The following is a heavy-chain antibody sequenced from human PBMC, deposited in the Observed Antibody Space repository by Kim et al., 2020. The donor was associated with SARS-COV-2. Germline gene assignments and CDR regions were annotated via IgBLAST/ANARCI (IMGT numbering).Heavy chain of an antibody. J-gene: IGHJ4*02. V-gene: IGHV4-4*08. D-gene: IGHD2-15*01. Sequence: LQSRVTISVDTSTNQFSLKRSSVTAADTAVYYCARLAGGGNPSFYYFDYWGQGTLVTVSS. CDR3: ARLAGGGNPSFYYFDY.